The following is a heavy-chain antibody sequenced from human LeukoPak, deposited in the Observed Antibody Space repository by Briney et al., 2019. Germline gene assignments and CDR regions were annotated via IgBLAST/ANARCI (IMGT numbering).Heavy chain of an antibody. J-gene: IGHJ4*02. CDR1: GFTFGSHA. CDR2: IFGSGGSP. V-gene: IGHV3-23*01. D-gene: IGHD5-18*01. Sequence: GGSLRLSCEASGFTFGSHAMYWVRQAPGKGLEWVAGIFGSGGSPHYADPVKGRFTISRDNSRNTVYLQINSLRAEDTAVFYCGKTTVGYSSGQKPAWPVDYWGQGTLVTVSS. CDR3: GKTTVGYSSGQKPAWPVDY.